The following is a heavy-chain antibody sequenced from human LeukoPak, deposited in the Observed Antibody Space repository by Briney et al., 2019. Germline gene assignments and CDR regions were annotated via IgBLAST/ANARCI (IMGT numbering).Heavy chain of an antibody. CDR1: EFAFSTYN. Sequence: GSLRLSCAASEFAFSTYNMNWVRQAPGKGLEWVSYISTGSSTTYYADSVKGRFTISRDNVENSLYLQINSLRDEDTAVYYCARVAAGYSVNYFDYWGQGTLVTVSS. J-gene: IGHJ4*02. V-gene: IGHV3-48*02. CDR3: ARVAAGYSVNYFDY. D-gene: IGHD4-23*01. CDR2: ISTGSSTT.